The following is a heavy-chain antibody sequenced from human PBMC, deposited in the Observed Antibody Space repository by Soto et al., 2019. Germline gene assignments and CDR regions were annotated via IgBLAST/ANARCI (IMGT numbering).Heavy chain of an antibody. J-gene: IGHJ4*02. CDR2: MHYSGTT. CDR1: GGSITTNY. CDR3: AKGGWYLDC. V-gene: IGHV4-59*01. D-gene: IGHD6-19*01. Sequence: QVQLQESGPGLVKPSETLSLTCTVSGGSITTNYWSWIRQPPGKGLEWIGYMHYSGTTNYNPSLKSRVTMSVDTSKNHFSLKLNSVTAADTAVYYCAKGGWYLDCWGQGTLATVSS.